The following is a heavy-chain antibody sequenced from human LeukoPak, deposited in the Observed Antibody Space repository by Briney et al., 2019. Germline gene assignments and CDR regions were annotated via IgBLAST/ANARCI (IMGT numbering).Heavy chain of an antibody. CDR1: GFTLSNHW. D-gene: IGHD3-22*01. CDR2: VNRDGSET. Sequence: GGSLRLSCAASGFTLSNHWMTWVRQVPGRGPEWVANVNRDGSETYYLDSVKGRFTISKDNSKNSLYLQTNSLRAEDTAVYYCARAQYYSDSTGYYYLHYWGQGTLVTVSS. J-gene: IGHJ4*02. V-gene: IGHV3-7*01. CDR3: ARAQYYSDSTGYYYLHY.